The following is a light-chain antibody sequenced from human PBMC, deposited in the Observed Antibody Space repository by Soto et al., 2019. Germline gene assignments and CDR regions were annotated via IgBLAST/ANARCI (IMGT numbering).Light chain of an antibody. J-gene: IGKJ3*01. V-gene: IGKV1-12*01. Sequence: IQMTQSPSSVSASVGDTVTLSCQTSHGVSGWLAWYQQKPGKAPTLLIYTVSNLQSGAPSRFSGSGSGTDFSLTNTTLQPEDFATYFGQQGKPFPFTFGPGTKVEVK. CDR1: HGVSGW. CDR3: QQGKPFPFT. CDR2: TVS.